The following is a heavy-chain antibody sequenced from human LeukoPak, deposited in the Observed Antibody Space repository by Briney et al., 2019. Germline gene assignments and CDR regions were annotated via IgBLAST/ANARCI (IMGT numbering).Heavy chain of an antibody. V-gene: IGHV1-3*01. D-gene: IGHD3-9*01. CDR1: GYTFTSYA. J-gene: IGHJ4*02. Sequence: ASVKVSCKASGYTFTSYAMHWMRQAPGQRLEWMGWINAGNGNTKYSQKFQGRVTITRDTSASTAYMELSSLRSEDTAVCYCARSELRYFDWLLGYWGQGTLVTVSS. CDR2: INAGNGNT. CDR3: ARSELRYFDWLLGY.